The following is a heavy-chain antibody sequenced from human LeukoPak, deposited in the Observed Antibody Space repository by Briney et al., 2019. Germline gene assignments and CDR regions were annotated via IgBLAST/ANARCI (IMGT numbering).Heavy chain of an antibody. J-gene: IGHJ6*03. CDR3: ARGISSSGYYYYYYYYYMDV. D-gene: IGHD3-22*01. CDR2: MNPNSGNT. V-gene: IGHV1-8*01. Sequence: ASVKVSCKASGYTFTSYDINWVRQATGQGLEWMGWMNPNSGNTGYAQKFQGRVTMTRNTSISTAYMELSSLRSEDTAVYYCARGISSSGYYYYYYYYYMDVWGKGTTVTISS. CDR1: GYTFTSYD.